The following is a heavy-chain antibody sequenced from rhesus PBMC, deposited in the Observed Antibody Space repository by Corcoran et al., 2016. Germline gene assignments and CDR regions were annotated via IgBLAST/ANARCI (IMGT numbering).Heavy chain of an antibody. Sequence: EVPLVDSGGGLVPPGGSLILACAASGFFFRSSGTYWVRQAPGKGLEWISAINSGGGRTYYADSVKGRFTISRDNSKNTLSLQMNSLRAEDTAVYYCAKGYGHFDYWGQGVLVTVSS. CDR3: AKGYGHFDY. V-gene: IGHV3S25*01. CDR2: INSGGGRT. CDR1: GFFFRSSG. D-gene: IGHD5-36*01. J-gene: IGHJ4*01.